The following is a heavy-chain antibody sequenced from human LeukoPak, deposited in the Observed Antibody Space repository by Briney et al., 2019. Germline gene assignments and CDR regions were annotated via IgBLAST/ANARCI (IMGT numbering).Heavy chain of an antibody. CDR1: GGSVSDYY. Sequence: PSQTLSLTCTVSGGSVSDYYWSWIRQSPGKGLEWIGYIYYTGSTTYNPSLKSRVTISADTSKNQFSLKLSSVTAADTAVYYCARDHKAAGHFDYWGQGTLVTVSS. V-gene: IGHV4-59*02. CDR3: ARDHKAAGHFDY. D-gene: IGHD6-13*01. J-gene: IGHJ4*02. CDR2: IYYTGST.